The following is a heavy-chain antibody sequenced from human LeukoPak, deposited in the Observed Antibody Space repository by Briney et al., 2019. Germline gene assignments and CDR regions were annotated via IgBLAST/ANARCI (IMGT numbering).Heavy chain of an antibody. J-gene: IGHJ4*02. CDR1: GYTFTGYY. CDR3: ARADTAMVTFDY. CDR2: INPNSGGT. D-gene: IGHD5-18*01. V-gene: IGHV1-2*02. Sequence: GASVKVSCKASGYTFTGYYMHWVRQAPGQGLEWMGWINPNSGGTNYAQKLQGRVTMTRDTSISTAYMELSGLRSDDTAVYYCARADTAMVTFDYWGQGTLVTVSS.